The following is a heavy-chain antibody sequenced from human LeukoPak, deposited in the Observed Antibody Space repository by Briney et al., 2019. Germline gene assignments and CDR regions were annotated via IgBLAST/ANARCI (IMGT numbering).Heavy chain of an antibody. V-gene: IGHV3-74*01. CDR3: ARDRGRTNYGDNNWFDS. Sequence: PGGSLRLSCAASGFTFSDYWMHWVRQAPGKGLVWVSGINTDGRRTFYADSVKGRFTISRDNAKNTLYLQMNSLRAEDTAVYYCARDRGRTNYGDNNWFDSWGQGTLVTVSS. CDR1: GFTFSDYW. J-gene: IGHJ5*01. D-gene: IGHD1-7*01. CDR2: INTDGRRT.